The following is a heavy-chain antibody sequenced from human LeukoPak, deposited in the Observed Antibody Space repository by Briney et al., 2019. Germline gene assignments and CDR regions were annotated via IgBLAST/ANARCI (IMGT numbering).Heavy chain of an antibody. J-gene: IGHJ4*02. Sequence: PGGSLRLSCAASGFTFSSYWMHWVRQAPGKGLVWVSRINSDGSSTSYADSVKGRFTISRDNAKNTLYLQMNSLRAEDTAVYYCARDGIAVAGTPVGDYWGQGTLVTVSS. D-gene: IGHD6-19*01. CDR3: ARDGIAVAGTPVGDY. CDR1: GFTFSSYW. CDR2: INSDGSST. V-gene: IGHV3-74*01.